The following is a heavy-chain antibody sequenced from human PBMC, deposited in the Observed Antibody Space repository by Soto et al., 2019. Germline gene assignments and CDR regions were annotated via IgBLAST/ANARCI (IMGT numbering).Heavy chain of an antibody. V-gene: IGHV3-30*02. Sequence: PGGSLRLSCAASGLVFSDYGMHWVRQAPGKGLEWVALITNDGNNEYYRESVKGRFSISRGRSTNTVDLLMNSLRPEDTGVYYWAKEGPGGGRHFYYAMDVWVQGTTVTVSS. CDR1: GLVFSDYG. CDR3: AKEGPGGGRHFYYAMDV. D-gene: IGHD1-26*01. CDR2: ITNDGNNE. J-gene: IGHJ6*02.